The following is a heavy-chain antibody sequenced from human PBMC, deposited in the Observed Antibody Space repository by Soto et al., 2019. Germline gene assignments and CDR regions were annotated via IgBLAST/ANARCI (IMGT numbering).Heavy chain of an antibody. CDR2: ISSSSSTI. CDR3: AIPTYYYDSSGPPAY. J-gene: IGHJ4*02. V-gene: IGHV3-48*01. D-gene: IGHD3-22*01. CDR1: GFTFSTYS. Sequence: HPGGSLRLSCAASGFTFSTYSMNWVRQAPGKGLEWVSYISSSSSTIFYTDSVKGRFTVSRDNAKNSLYLQMNSLRAEDTAVYYCAIPTYYYDSSGPPAYWGKGSLVTVSS.